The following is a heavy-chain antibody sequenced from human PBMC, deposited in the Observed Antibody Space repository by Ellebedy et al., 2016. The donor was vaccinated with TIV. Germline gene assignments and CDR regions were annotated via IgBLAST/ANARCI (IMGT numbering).Heavy chain of an antibody. CDR1: GFTFSSYS. Sequence: GESLKISXAASGFTFSSYSMNWVRQAPGNGLEWVSYISSSSSTIYYADSVKGRFTISRDNAKNSLYLQMNSLRDEDTAVYYCARVPGSFSLNWFDPWGQGTLVTVSS. CDR2: ISSSSSTI. V-gene: IGHV3-48*02. CDR3: ARVPGSFSLNWFDP. J-gene: IGHJ5*02. D-gene: IGHD3-10*01.